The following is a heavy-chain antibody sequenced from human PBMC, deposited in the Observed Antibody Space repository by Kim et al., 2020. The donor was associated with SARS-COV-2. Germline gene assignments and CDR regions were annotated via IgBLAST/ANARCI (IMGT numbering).Heavy chain of an antibody. CDR1: GFTFDDYA. Sequence: GGSLRLSCAASGFTFDDYAMHWVRQAPGKGLEWVSGIRWNSGSIGYADSVKGRFTLSRDNAKNSLYLQMNSLRAEDTALYYCAKGRGYDILTGYYVDYWGQGTLVTVSS. CDR3: AKGRGYDILTGYYVDY. V-gene: IGHV3-9*01. J-gene: IGHJ4*02. CDR2: IRWNSGSI. D-gene: IGHD3-9*01.